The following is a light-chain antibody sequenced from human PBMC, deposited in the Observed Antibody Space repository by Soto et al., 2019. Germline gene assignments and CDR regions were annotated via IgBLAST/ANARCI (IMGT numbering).Light chain of an antibody. V-gene: IGKV3-15*01. Sequence: EIVLTQSPGTLSLXXXXXXXXXXXASQTVSITYLTWYPQNPGQAPRLLMYGASNRATGIPARFSGSGSGTEFTLTISSLQSEDFAVYYCQQYDYWPRTFGQGTKVDI. J-gene: IGKJ1*01. CDR3: QQYDYWPRT. CDR1: QTVSIT. CDR2: GAS.